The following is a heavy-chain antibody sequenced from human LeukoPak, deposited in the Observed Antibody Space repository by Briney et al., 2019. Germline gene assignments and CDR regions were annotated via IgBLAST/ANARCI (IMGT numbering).Heavy chain of an antibody. J-gene: IGHJ4*02. CDR3: ARDDTYYSGDMYYDRFDY. CDR2: ISSSSSYI. D-gene: IGHD2-15*01. V-gene: IGHV3-21*01. Sequence: GGSLRLSCAASGFTFSSYSMNWVRQAPGKGLEWVSSISSSSSYIYYADSVKGRFTISRDNAKNSLYLQMNSLRAEDTAVYYCARDDTYYSGDMYYDRFDYWGQGTLVTVSS. CDR1: GFTFSSYS.